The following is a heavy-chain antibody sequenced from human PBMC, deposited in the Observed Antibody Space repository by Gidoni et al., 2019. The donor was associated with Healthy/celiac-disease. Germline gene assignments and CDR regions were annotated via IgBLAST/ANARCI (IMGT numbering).Heavy chain of an antibody. J-gene: IGHJ4*02. V-gene: IGHV3-23*04. CDR1: GFTFSSYA. CDR3: ARSKAGYYFDY. Sequence: EVQLVESGGGLVLPGGSLRLSCAASGFTFSSYAMSWVRQAPGKGLGWVSDISGRGGSTYYADSVKGRFTISRDNSKNTLYRQMNSLRAEDTAVYYCARSKAGYYFDYWGQGTLVTVSS. D-gene: IGHD3-10*01. CDR2: ISGRGGST.